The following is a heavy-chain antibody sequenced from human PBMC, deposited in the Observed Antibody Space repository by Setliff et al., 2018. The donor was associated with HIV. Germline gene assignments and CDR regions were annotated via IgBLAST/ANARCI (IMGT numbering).Heavy chain of an antibody. J-gene: IGHJ4*02. CDR1: GFTFSNYA. Sequence: GGSLRLSCAASGFTFSNYALSWVRQAPGKGLEWVSAISGDGANTYYADSVKGRFTISRDNSKNTLYLQMNSLKTEDTAVYYCSRATKVWSASSVPDFWGQGTLVTVSS. D-gene: IGHD3-3*01. CDR3: SRATKVWSASSVPDF. V-gene: IGHV3-23*01. CDR2: ISGDGANT.